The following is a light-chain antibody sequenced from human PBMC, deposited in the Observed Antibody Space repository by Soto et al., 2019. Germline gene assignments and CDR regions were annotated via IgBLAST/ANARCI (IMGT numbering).Light chain of an antibody. V-gene: IGLV3-25*03. J-gene: IGLJ1*01. CDR2: QDS. Sequence: SYELTQPPSVSVSPGQTARITCSGDALPKQYAYWYQQKPGQAPVLVIYQDSERPSGIPERFSGSSSGTTVTLTISGVKAEDEADYYCQSADSSGTYVFGPGTKLTVL. CDR3: QSADSSGTYV. CDR1: ALPKQY.